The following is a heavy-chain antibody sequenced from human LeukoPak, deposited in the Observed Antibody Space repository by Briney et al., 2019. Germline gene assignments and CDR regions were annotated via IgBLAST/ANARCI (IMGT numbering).Heavy chain of an antibody. V-gene: IGHV3-30*18. CDR3: AKGHGGKVVNDAFDI. CDR2: ISYDGSNK. D-gene: IGHD3-22*01. Sequence: GGSLRLSCAASGFTFSNYWMTWVRQAPGKGLEWVAVISYDGSNKYYADSVKGRFTISRDNSKNTLYLQMNSLRAEDTAVYYCAKGHGGKVVNDAFDIWGQGTMVTVSS. J-gene: IGHJ3*02. CDR1: GFTFSNYW.